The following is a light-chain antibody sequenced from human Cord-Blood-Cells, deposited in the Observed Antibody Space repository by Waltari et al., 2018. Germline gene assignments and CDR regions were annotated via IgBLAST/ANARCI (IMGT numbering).Light chain of an antibody. V-gene: IGKV1-39*01. Sequence: DIQMTQSPSPMSPCAGDRVTITCRASQSISSYLNWYQQKTGKAPKVLIYAASSLHSGVPSRFSGSGSGTDFTLTISSLQPEDFATYDCQQSYSTPWTFGQGTKVEIK. J-gene: IGKJ1*01. CDR1: QSISSY. CDR3: QQSYSTPWT. CDR2: AAS.